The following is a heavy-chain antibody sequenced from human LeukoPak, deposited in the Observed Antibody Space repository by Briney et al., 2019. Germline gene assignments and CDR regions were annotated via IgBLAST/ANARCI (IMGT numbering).Heavy chain of an antibody. Sequence: GGSLRLSCAASGFIFDDYGMSWVRQVPGKGLEWVSGITWNGGSTGYADSVKGRFTISRDNAKNSLYLQMSSLRAEDTAVYYCARGRSQTLTAFDIWGQGTMVTVSS. CDR1: GFIFDDYG. J-gene: IGHJ3*02. CDR2: ITWNGGST. CDR3: ARGRSQTLTAFDI. V-gene: IGHV3-20*04.